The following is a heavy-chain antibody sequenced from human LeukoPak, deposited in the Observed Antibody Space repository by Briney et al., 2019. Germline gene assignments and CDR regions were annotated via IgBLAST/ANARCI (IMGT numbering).Heavy chain of an antibody. CDR1: GFTFYDYA. J-gene: IGHJ4*02. CDR2: ISWNSGTI. CDR3: AKDRTFGGELIY. D-gene: IGHD3-10*01. Sequence: AGGSLRLSCAASGFTFYDYAMHWVRQVPGKGLEWVSGISWNSGTIGYADSVKGRFTISSDNAKNSLYLEMNSLRAEDTALYYCAKDRTFGGELIYWGQGTLVTVSS. V-gene: IGHV3-9*01.